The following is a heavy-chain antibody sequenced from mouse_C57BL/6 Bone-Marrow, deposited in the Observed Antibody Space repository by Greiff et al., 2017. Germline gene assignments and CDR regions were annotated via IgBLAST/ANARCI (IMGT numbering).Heavy chain of an antibody. V-gene: IGHV1-58*01. Sequence: EVKLMESGAELVRPGSSVKMSCKTSGYTFTSYGINWVKQRPGQGLEWIGYIYLGNGYTEYNEKFKGKATLTSDTSSSTAYMQLSSLTSEDSAIYFCASYYLDYWGQGTTLTVSS. CDR3: ASYYLDY. CDR1: GYTFTSYG. CDR2: IYLGNGYT. J-gene: IGHJ2*01.